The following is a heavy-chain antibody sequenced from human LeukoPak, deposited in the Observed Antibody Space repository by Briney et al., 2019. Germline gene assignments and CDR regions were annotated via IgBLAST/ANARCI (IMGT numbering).Heavy chain of an antibody. CDR3: AKSDLYYDSSGYFDY. V-gene: IGHV3-53*01. J-gene: IGHJ4*02. CDR1: GFTVSSNY. CDR2: IYSGGST. D-gene: IGHD3-22*01. Sequence: GGSLRLSCAASGFTVSSNYMSWVRQAPGKGLEWVSVIYSGGSTYYADSVKGRFTISRDNSKNTLYLQMNSLRAEDTAVYYCAKSDLYYDSSGYFDYWGQGTLVTVSS.